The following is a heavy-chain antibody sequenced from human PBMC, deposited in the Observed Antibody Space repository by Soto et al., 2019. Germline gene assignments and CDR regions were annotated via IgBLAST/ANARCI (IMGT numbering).Heavy chain of an antibody. CDR1: GGTFSSYT. J-gene: IGHJ6*02. D-gene: IGHD6-13*01. Sequence: QVQLVQSGAEVQKPGSSVKVSCKASGGTFSSYTISWVRQAPGQGLEWMGRIIPILGIANYAQKFQGRVTSTADKSTSTAYMELRSLRSEDTAVYYCARAIAAAGTEYYGMDVWGQGTTVTVSS. V-gene: IGHV1-69*02. CDR2: IIPILGIA. CDR3: ARAIAAAGTEYYGMDV.